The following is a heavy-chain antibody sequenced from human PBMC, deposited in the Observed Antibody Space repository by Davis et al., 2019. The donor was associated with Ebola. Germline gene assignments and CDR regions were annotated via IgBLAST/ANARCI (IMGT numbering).Heavy chain of an antibody. J-gene: IGHJ6*02. D-gene: IGHD2-15*01. CDR2: ISYSGGS. CDR1: GVSININGYS. Sequence: LRLSCVVSGVSININGYSWSWIRQSPGKGLEWIGHISYSGGSQYNPSLKSRVTISQDTSKNQFSLRLSSVTAADTALYYCAREQEGGGYGMDVWGQGTTVTVSS. V-gene: IGHV4-30-4*07. CDR3: AREQEGGGYGMDV.